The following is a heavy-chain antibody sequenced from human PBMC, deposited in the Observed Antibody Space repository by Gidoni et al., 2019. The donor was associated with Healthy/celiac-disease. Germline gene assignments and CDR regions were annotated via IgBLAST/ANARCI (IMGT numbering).Heavy chain of an antibody. J-gene: IGHJ6*03. D-gene: IGHD3-22*01. Sequence: QVQLVQSGAEVKKPGASVKVSCKASGYTFTGYYMHWVRQAPGQGLEWMGWINPNSGGTNYAQKFQGRVTMTRDTSISTAYMELSRLRSDDTAVYYCARSHLQHYDRRYYYYMDVWGKGTTVTVSS. CDR2: INPNSGGT. CDR3: ARSHLQHYDRRYYYYMDV. CDR1: GYTFTGYY. V-gene: IGHV1-2*02.